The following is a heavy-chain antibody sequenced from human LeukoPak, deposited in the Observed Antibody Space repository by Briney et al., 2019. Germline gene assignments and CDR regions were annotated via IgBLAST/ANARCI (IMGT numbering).Heavy chain of an antibody. J-gene: IGHJ6*03. CDR2: IYTSGST. V-gene: IGHV4-4*07. Sequence: SETLSLTCTVSGGSISSYYWSWIRQPVGKGLEWIGRIYTSGSTNYNPSLKSRVTMSVDTSKNQFSLKLSSVTAADTAVYYCARGEYQLLSAYYYYYYMDVWGKGTTVTVSS. CDR3: ARGEYQLLSAYYYYYYMDV. CDR1: GGSISSYY. D-gene: IGHD2-2*01.